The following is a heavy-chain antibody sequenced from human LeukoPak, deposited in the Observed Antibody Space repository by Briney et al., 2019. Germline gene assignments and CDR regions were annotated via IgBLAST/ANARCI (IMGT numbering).Heavy chain of an antibody. CDR1: GGSFSGYY. Sequence: SETLSLTCAVYGGSFSGYYWSWIRQPPGKGLEWIGEINHSGSTYYNPSLKSRVTISVDTSKNHFSLTLSSVTASDTAVYYCARGERGSDYWGQGTLITVSS. J-gene: IGHJ4*02. CDR2: INHSGST. V-gene: IGHV4-34*01. D-gene: IGHD5-24*01. CDR3: ARGERGSDY.